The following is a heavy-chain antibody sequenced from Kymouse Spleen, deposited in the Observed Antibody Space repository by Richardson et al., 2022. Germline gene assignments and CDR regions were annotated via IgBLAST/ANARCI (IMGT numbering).Heavy chain of an antibody. CDR1: GFTFDDYA. D-gene: IGHD6-6*01. J-gene: IGHJ4*02. CDR2: ISWNSGSI. Sequence: EVQLVESGGGLVQPGRSLRLSCAASGFTFDDYAMHWVRQAPGKGLEWVSGISWNSGSIGYADSVKGRFTISRDNAKNSLYLQMNSLRAEDTALYYCAKDKQLGFDYWGQGTLVTVSS. V-gene: IGHV3-9*01. CDR3: AKDKQLGFDY.